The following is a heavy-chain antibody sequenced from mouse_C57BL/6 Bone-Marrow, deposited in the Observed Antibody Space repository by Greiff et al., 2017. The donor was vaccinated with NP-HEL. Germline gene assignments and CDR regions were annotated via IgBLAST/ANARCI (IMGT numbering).Heavy chain of an antibody. CDR1: GYTFTSYW. V-gene: IGHV1-55*01. CDR2: IYPGSGGT. D-gene: IGHD3-3*01. Sequence: VQLHQPGAELVKPGASVKMSCKASGYTFTSYWIPWVKQRPGQGLEWIGDIYPGSGGTTYNEKFKSKATLTVDTSSSTAYMQLSSLTSEDSAVYNWARLGGDHFASWGQGTLVTVSA. CDR3: ARLGGDHFAS. J-gene: IGHJ3*01.